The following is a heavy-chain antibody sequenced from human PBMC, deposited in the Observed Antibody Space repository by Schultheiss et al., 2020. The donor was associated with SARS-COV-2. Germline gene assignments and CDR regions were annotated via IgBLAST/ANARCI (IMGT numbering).Heavy chain of an antibody. J-gene: IGHJ4*02. CDR2: ISHSGAAA. CDR3: ARERLGNFYYFDS. CDR1: AFSFKNYA. D-gene: IGHD6-19*01. V-gene: IGHV3-23*01. Sequence: GGSLRLSCAASAFSFKNYAMNWVRQAPGKGLEWVSLISHSGAAAYYADSVKGRFSISRDNSKNMLYLQMNSLRAEDTAVYYCARERLGNFYYFDSWGQGTLVTVSS.